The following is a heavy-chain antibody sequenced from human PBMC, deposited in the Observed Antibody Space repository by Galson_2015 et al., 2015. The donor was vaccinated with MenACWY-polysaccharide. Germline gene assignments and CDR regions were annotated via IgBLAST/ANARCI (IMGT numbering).Heavy chain of an antibody. CDR1: GFTFSVFY. Sequence: SLRLSCAASGFTFSVFYMSWLRQAPGKGLEWVSFICSSGSTIYYADSVKGRFTISRDNAKNSLYLQMNSLRAEDTAVYYCARSPDRNTIFGVAVDFDYWGQGALVTVSS. J-gene: IGHJ4*02. D-gene: IGHD3-3*01. CDR2: ICSSGSTI. CDR3: ARSPDRNTIFGVAVDFDY. V-gene: IGHV3-11*01.